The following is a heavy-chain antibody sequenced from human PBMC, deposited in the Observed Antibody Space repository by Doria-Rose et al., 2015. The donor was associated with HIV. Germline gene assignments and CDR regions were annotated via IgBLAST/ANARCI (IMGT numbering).Heavy chain of an antibody. Sequence: QITLQESGPVLVKPTETLTLTCTVSGVSLSSPGMGVGWIRQPPGKALEWLANIFSDDERSYKTSLKSRLTISRGTSKSQVFLTMTDMDPVDTATYYCARIKSSRWYHKYYFDFWGQGTLVIVSA. CDR1: GVSLSSPGMG. D-gene: IGHD6-13*01. CDR2: IFSDDER. CDR3: ARIKSSRWYHKYYFDF. J-gene: IGHJ4*02. V-gene: IGHV2-26*01.